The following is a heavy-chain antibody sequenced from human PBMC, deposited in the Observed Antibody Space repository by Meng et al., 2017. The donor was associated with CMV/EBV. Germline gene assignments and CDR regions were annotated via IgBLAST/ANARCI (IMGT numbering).Heavy chain of an antibody. Sequence: SGGTFSSYAISWVRQAPGQGLEWMGGIIPIFGTANYAQKFQRRVTITTDESTSTAYMELSSLRSEDTAVYYCATPSAGYSSSWYDYWGQGTLVTVSS. D-gene: IGHD6-13*01. CDR3: ATPSAGYSSSWYDY. J-gene: IGHJ4*02. V-gene: IGHV1-69*05. CDR1: GGTFSSYA. CDR2: IIPIFGTA.